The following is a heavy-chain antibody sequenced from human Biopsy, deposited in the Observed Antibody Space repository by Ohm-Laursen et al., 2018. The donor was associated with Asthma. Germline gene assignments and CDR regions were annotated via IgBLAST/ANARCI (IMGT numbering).Heavy chain of an antibody. D-gene: IGHD2-15*01. CDR1: GFRFNSYA. CDR3: ARDVDLRSVY. Sequence: SLRLSCAASGFRFNSYAVSWVHQAPGKGPERVSTISASGNSTYYGDSVKGRFTISRDNSKNTLFLHMNSLRAEDTAVYYCARDVDLRSVYWGQGTLVTVSS. J-gene: IGHJ4*03. CDR2: ISASGNST. V-gene: IGHV3-23*01.